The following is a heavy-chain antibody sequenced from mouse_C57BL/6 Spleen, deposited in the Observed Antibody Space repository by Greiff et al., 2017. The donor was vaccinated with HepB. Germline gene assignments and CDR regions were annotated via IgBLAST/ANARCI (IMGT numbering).Heavy chain of an antibody. CDR1: GYTFTSYW. D-gene: IGHD1-1*01. Sequence: QVQLQQSGTELVKPGASVKLSCKASGYTFTSYWMHWVKQRPGQGLEWIGNINPSNGGTNYNEKFKSKATLTVDKSSSTAYMQLSSLTSEDSAVYYCARSLLLVYYFDYWGQGTTLTVSS. J-gene: IGHJ2*01. CDR3: ARSLLLVYYFDY. CDR2: INPSNGGT. V-gene: IGHV1-53*01.